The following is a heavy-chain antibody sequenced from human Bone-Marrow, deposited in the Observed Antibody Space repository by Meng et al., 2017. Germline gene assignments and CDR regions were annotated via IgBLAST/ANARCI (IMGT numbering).Heavy chain of an antibody. J-gene: IGHJ4*02. Sequence: SVKVFCKASGGTFSSYAISWVRQAPGQGLEWMGGIIPIFGTANYAQKFQGRVTITADESTSTAYMELSSLRSEDTAVYYCARMHDSSSWFFDYWGQGTLVTVSS. CDR1: GGTFSSYA. V-gene: IGHV1-69*13. CDR3: ARMHDSSSWFFDY. D-gene: IGHD6-13*01. CDR2: IIPIFGTA.